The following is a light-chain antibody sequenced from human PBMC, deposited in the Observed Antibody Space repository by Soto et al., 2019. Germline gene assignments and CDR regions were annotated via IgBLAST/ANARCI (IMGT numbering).Light chain of an antibody. CDR2: STS. CDR3: LLFYGDAWV. V-gene: IGLV7-43*01. Sequence: QAVVTQEPSLTVSPGGTVPLTCASSTGAVTSGYYPNWFQQKAGQAPRVLIYSTSNKHSWTPARFSGSLLGGKAALTLSGVQPEDEAEYYCLLFYGDAWVFGGGTKVTVL. J-gene: IGLJ3*02. CDR1: TGAVTSGYY.